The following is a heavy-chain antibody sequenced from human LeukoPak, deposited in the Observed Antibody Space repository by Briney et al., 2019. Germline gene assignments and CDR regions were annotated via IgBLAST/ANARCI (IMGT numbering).Heavy chain of an antibody. CDR1: GYTFTSYG. V-gene: IGHV1-69*13. J-gene: IGHJ6*03. CDR2: IVPIFGLG. CDR3: AGSKRGAPYYYYMDF. Sequence: SVKVSCKAFGYTFTSYGISWVRQAPGQGLEWMGGIVPIFGLGNYAQKLQGRVAITADESTNTAYMEISSLRSEDTAVYYCAGSKRGAPYYYYMDFWGKGTTVTVSS. D-gene: IGHD2-21*01.